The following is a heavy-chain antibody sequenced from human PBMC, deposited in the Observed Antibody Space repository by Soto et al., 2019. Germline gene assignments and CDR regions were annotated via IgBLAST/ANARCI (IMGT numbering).Heavy chain of an antibody. CDR3: ARDHYCSGGSCHIH. D-gene: IGHD2-15*01. CDR2: IYHSGST. Sequence: SETLSLTCAVSGGSISSSNWWSWVRQPPGKGLEWIGEIYHSGSTNYNPSLKSRVTISVDKSKNQFSLKLSSVTAADTAVYYCARDHYCSGGSCHIHWGQGTLVTVSS. J-gene: IGHJ4*02. CDR1: GGSISSSNW. V-gene: IGHV4-4*02.